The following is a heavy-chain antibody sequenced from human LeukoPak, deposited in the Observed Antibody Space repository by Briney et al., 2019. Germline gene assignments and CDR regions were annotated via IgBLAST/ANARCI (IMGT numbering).Heavy chain of an antibody. Sequence: ASVKVSCKASGYSFTNFDINGVRQATGQGLEWMGWMNPNSGNKGYAQKFQGRVTMTMNTSITTAYMELSSLRSEDTAVYYCARGPQWRGDYYYMDVWGRGTTVTVSS. D-gene: IGHD6-19*01. CDR1: GYSFTNFD. CDR3: ARGPQWRGDYYYMDV. J-gene: IGHJ6*03. V-gene: IGHV1-8*01. CDR2: MNPNSGNK.